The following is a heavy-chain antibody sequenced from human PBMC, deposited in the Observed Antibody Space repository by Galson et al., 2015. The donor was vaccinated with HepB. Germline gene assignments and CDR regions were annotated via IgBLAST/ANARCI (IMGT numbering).Heavy chain of an antibody. V-gene: IGHV1-46*01. CDR1: GYTFTSYY. CDR2: INPSGGST. Sequence: SVKVSCKASGYTFTSYYMHWVRQAPGQGLEWMGIINPSGGSTSYAQKFQGRVTMTRDTSTSTVYMELSSLRSEDTAVYYCARDSSSGWYVPYFDYWGQGTLVTVSS. J-gene: IGHJ4*02. D-gene: IGHD6-19*01. CDR3: ARDSSSGWYVPYFDY.